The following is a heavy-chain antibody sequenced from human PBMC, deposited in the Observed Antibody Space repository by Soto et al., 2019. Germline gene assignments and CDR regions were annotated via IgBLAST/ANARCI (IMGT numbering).Heavy chain of an antibody. CDR2: IVVDSNTA. Sequence: QVVLLQSGAEVKEPGSSVRVSCQVSGSTFNNFAFSWVRQAPGHGPEWMGGIVVDSNTAEYSQRFQDRVTITADTSTDTLYMELGSLTFEDTAVFYCARADRLAAPMDYALDVWGQGTTVTVSS. D-gene: IGHD6-19*01. V-gene: IGHV1-69*06. CDR3: ARADRLAAPMDYALDV. J-gene: IGHJ6*02. CDR1: GSTFNNFA.